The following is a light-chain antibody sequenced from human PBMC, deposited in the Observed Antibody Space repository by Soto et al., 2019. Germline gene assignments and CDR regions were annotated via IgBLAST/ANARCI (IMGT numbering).Light chain of an antibody. CDR3: QQYNNWPPSWT. V-gene: IGKV3-15*01. Sequence: IVLPQYPATLSWSPGERAPLYCRDSPSESSNIALYQHKPGQAHRPLIYYASTRDTGSAARFSGSGSGTDFALTISSLQSEDFAVYYYQQYNNWPPSWTFGQGTKVDIK. CDR1: PSESSN. CDR2: YAS. J-gene: IGKJ1*01.